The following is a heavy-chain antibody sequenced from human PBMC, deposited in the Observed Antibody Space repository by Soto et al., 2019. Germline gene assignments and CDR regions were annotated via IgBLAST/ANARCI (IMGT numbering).Heavy chain of an antibody. D-gene: IGHD3-22*01. CDR2: ISGSGTAT. Sequence: EVKLLESGGGLVQPGGSLRLSCAASGFTFRTYSMSWVRQAPRKGLEWVSGISGSGTATYYTDSVKGRFTVSRDNSKDTVLLQMNTLRVEDTAVYYCAKTRLYDNNDYHRDGFDVWGPGTVVTVS. J-gene: IGHJ3*01. V-gene: IGHV3-23*01. CDR1: GFTFRTYS. CDR3: AKTRLYDNNDYHRDGFDV.